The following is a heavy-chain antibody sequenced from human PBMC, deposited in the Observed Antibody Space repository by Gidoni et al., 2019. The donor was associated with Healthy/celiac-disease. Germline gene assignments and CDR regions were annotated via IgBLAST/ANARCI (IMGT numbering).Heavy chain of an antibody. J-gene: IGHJ6*02. Sequence: EVQLVASGGGLVQPGGSLRLSCAASGFTFSSYEMNWVRQAPGKGLEWVSYISSSGSTIYYADSVKGRFTISRDNAKNSLYLQMNSLRAEDTAVYYCARASGDYYYYGMDVWGQGTTVTVSS. D-gene: IGHD4-17*01. V-gene: IGHV3-48*03. CDR2: ISSSGSTI. CDR3: ARASGDYYYYGMDV. CDR1: GFTFSSYE.